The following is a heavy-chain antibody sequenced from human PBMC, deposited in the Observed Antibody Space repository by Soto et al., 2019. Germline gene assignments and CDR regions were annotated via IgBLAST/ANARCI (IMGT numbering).Heavy chain of an antibody. CDR1: GFIFSNYV. CDR2: ISDSGGTS. Sequence: GGSLRLSCAASGFIFSNYVVSWVRQAPGKWLEWVSSISDSGGTSYYADSVKGRFTISRDNSKNTLYLQMNSLRAEDTAIYYCAKRPRALLTFDYWGQGTLVTVSS. D-gene: IGHD1-26*01. J-gene: IGHJ4*02. V-gene: IGHV3-23*01. CDR3: AKRPRALLTFDY.